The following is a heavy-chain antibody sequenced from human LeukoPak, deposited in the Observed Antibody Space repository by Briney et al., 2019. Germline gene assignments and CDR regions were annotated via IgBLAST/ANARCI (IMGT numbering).Heavy chain of an antibody. V-gene: IGHV3-30*02. Sequence: GGSLRLSCATSGFTFSSYGMHWVRQAPGKGLEWVAFIRYDGSNKYYADSVKGRFTISRDNSKNTLYLQMNSLRAEDTAVYYCAKFFTGEYVRAFDIWGQGTMVTVSS. CDR3: AKFFTGEYVRAFDI. CDR1: GFTFSSYG. CDR2: IRYDGSNK. J-gene: IGHJ3*02. D-gene: IGHD3-10*02.